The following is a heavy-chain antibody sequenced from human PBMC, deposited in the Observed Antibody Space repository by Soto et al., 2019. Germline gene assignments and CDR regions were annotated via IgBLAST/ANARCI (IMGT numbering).Heavy chain of an antibody. Sequence: SETLSLTCAVYGGSFSGYYWSWIRQPPGKGLEWIGGINHSGSTNYNPSLKSRVTISVDTSKNQFSLKLSSVTAADTAVYYCARDEELLDAFDIWGQGTMVTVSS. CDR1: GGSFSGYY. J-gene: IGHJ3*02. CDR2: INHSGST. D-gene: IGHD2-21*02. CDR3: ARDEELLDAFDI. V-gene: IGHV4-34*01.